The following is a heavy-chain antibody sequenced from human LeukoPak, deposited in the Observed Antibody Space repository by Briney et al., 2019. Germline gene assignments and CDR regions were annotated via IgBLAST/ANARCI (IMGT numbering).Heavy chain of an antibody. CDR3: ARGVSRYISGWHFDY. CDR2: ISSTGSGM. V-gene: IGHV3-48*02. J-gene: IGHJ4*02. CDR1: GFTFSDYN. Sequence: PGGSLRLSCAASGFTFSDYNMNWVRQAPGKGLEWVSYISSTGSGMHYTDSVRGRFTISRDNAKSSLYLQMNSLRDEDTAVYYCARGVSRYISGWHFDYWGQGTPVTVSS. D-gene: IGHD6-19*01.